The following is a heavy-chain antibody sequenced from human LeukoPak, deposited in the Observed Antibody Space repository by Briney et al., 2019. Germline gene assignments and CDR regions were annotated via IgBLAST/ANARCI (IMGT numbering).Heavy chain of an antibody. Sequence: PGGSLRLSCAASGFSVSSNYMNWVRQAPGKGLEWVSIIYSGGTTYYADSVKGRFTISRDNAKNSLYLQMNSLRAEDTAVYYCARDLRAAAGNHWGQGTLVTVSS. CDR2: IYSGGTT. D-gene: IGHD6-13*01. CDR1: GFSVSSNY. J-gene: IGHJ5*02. V-gene: IGHV3-53*01. CDR3: ARDLRAAAGNH.